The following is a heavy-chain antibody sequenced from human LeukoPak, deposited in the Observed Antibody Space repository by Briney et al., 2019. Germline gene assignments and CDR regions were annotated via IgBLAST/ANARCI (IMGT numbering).Heavy chain of an antibody. V-gene: IGHV1-2*02. CDR2: INPNSGGT. Sequence: ASVKVSCKASGYTFTGYYMHWVRQAPGQGLEWMGWINPNSGGTNYAQKFQGRVTMTRDTSISTAYMELSRLRSDDTAVYYCAVHDPLSGSAFGYWGQGTLVTVSS. CDR3: AVHDPLSGSAFGY. D-gene: IGHD6-19*01. J-gene: IGHJ4*02. CDR1: GYTFTGYY.